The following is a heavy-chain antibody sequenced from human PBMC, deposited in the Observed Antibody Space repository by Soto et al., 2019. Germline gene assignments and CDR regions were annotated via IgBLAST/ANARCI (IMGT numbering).Heavy chain of an antibody. CDR1: GGSISSSSYY. J-gene: IGHJ4*02. D-gene: IGHD3-22*01. CDR2: IYYSGST. V-gene: IGHV4-39*01. Sequence: SETLSLTCTVSGGSISSSSYYWGWIRQPPGKGLEWIGSIYYSGSTYYNPSLKSRVTISVDTSKNQFSLKLSSVTAADTAVYYCASPGLYYYDSSGYYFDYWGQGTLVTVSS. CDR3: ASPGLYYYDSSGYYFDY.